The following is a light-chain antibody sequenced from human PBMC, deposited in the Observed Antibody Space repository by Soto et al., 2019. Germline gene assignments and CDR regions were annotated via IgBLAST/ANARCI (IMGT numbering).Light chain of an antibody. CDR3: QQYNSYPS. CDR1: QSISSW. CDR2: KAS. Sequence: DIQMTQSPSTLSASVGDRVTITCRASQSISSWLAWYQQKPGQAPKLLIYKASSLESGVPSRFSGSGSGTEFTLTISCVQTDDFATSYCQQYNSYPSFGGGTKVEIK. V-gene: IGKV1-5*03. J-gene: IGKJ4*01.